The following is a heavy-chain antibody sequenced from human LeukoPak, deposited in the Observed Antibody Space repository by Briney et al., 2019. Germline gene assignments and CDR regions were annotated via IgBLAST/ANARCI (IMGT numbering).Heavy chain of an antibody. Sequence: KSSETLSLTYTVSGGSISSYYWSWLRQPPGKGLEWIGYIYYSGSTNHNPSLKSRVTISVDAYKNQFSLKLSSVTAADTAVYYCARYSIAVAGKYYFDYWGQGTLVTVSS. J-gene: IGHJ4*02. V-gene: IGHV4-59*01. CDR1: GGSISSYY. CDR3: ARYSIAVAGKYYFDY. CDR2: IYYSGST. D-gene: IGHD6-19*01.